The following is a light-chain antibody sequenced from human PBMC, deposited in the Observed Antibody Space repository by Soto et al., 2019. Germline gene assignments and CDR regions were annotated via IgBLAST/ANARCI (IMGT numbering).Light chain of an antibody. V-gene: IGLV1-44*01. CDR2: SYD. CDR3: AAWDASLDGYV. J-gene: IGLJ1*01. CDR1: SSNLGDNT. Sequence: QSVLTQPPSASGTPGQRVTISCSTSSSNLGDNTVNWYKQVPGTAPKLLIYSYDQRPSGVPDRFSGSKSGTSASLAISGLQSEDEADYYCAAWDASLDGYVFGTGTKLTGL.